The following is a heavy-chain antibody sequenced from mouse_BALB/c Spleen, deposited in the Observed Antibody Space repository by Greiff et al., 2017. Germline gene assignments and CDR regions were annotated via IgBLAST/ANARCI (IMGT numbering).Heavy chain of an antibody. D-gene: IGHD2-14*01. Sequence: VQLQQPGAELVKPGASVKLSCKASGYTFTSYSMYWVKQRPGQGLEWIGGINPSNGGTNFNEKFKSKATLTVDKSSSTAYMQLSSLTSEDSAVYYCARSNYRDFDVWGAGTTVTVSS. J-gene: IGHJ1*01. CDR1: GYTFTSYS. CDR2: INPSNGGT. CDR3: ARSNYRDFDV. V-gene: IGHV1S81*02.